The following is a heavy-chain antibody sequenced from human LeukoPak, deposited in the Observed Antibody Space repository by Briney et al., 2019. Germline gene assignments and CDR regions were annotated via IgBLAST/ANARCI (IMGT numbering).Heavy chain of an antibody. J-gene: IGHJ4*02. CDR1: GYTITNNY. D-gene: IGHD6-6*01. CDR3: ARGLVGSSSAFDY. V-gene: IGHV1-46*01. Sequence: ASVKVSCKPSGYTITNNYMHWVRQAPGQGLEWMGVINPSGTGTSYAQKFQGRITMSRDTSTSTVYMELSSLRSEDTAFYYCARGLVGSSSAFDYWGQGTLVTVSS. CDR2: INPSGTGT.